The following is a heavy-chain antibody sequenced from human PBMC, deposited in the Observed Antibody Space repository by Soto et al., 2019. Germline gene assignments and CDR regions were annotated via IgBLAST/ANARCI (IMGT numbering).Heavy chain of an antibody. CDR3: ATLPPLFGDGSNWFDP. CDR1: GYTLTELS. CDR2: FDPEDGET. Sequence: GASVKVSCKVSGYTLTELSMHWVRQAPGKGLEWMGGFDPEDGETIYAQKFQGRVTMTEDTSTDTAYMELSSLRSEDTAVYYCATLPPLFGDGSNWFDPWGQGTLVTVSS. J-gene: IGHJ5*02. D-gene: IGHD3-10*02. V-gene: IGHV1-24*01.